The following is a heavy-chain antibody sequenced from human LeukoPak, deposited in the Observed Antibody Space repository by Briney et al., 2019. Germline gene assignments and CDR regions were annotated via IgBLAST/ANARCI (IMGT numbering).Heavy chain of an antibody. CDR1: GGTFSSYA. CDR2: IIPIFGTA. D-gene: IGHD2-15*01. V-gene: IGHV1-69*05. CDR3: ARESGVVAATVFIYYFDY. Sequence: ASVKVSCKASGGTFSSYAISWVRQASGQGLEWMGRIIPIFGTANYAQKFQGRVTITTDESTSTAYMELSSLRSEDTAVYYCARESGVVAATVFIYYFDYWGQGTLVTVSS. J-gene: IGHJ4*02.